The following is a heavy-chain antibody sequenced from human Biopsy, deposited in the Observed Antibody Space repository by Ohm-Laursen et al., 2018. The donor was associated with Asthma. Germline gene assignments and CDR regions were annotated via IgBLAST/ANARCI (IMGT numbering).Heavy chain of an antibody. J-gene: IGHJ4*02. Sequence: SLRLSCAAPGFSFSNFAIHWVRQAPGKGLEWVGVISKDASTQDYADSVKGRFTISRDNSKNTLYLQMNSLRAEDTAVYYCATFPYGDYLPLDYWGQGTLVTVSS. V-gene: IGHV3-30*07. CDR1: GFSFSNFA. CDR2: ISKDASTQ. CDR3: ATFPYGDYLPLDY. D-gene: IGHD4-17*01.